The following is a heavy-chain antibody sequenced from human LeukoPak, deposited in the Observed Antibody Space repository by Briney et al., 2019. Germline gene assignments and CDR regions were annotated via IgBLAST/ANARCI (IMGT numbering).Heavy chain of an antibody. D-gene: IGHD2-15*01. CDR1: GYTFTGYY. CDR3: ARMADFQVVVVAAPMGY. V-gene: IGHV1-2*03. CDR2: INPNSGGT. J-gene: IGHJ4*02. Sequence: LEASVKVSCKASGYTFTGYYMHWVRQAPGQGLEWMGWINPNSGGTNYAQKFQGRVTITRDTSISTAYMELSRLRSDDTAVYYCARMADFQVVVVAAPMGYWGQGTLVTVSS.